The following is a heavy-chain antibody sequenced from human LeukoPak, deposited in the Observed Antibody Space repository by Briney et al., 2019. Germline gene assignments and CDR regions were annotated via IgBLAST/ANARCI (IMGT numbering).Heavy chain of an antibody. D-gene: IGHD3-22*01. CDR3: ARPYYYDSRIDP. J-gene: IGHJ5*02. CDR2: INHSGST. Sequence: SETLSLTCAVYGGSFSGYYWSWIRQPPGKGLEWIGEINHSGSTNYNPSLKSRVTMSVDTSKNQFSLKLSSVTAADTAVYYCARPYYYDSRIDPWGQGTLVTVSS. CDR1: GGSFSGYY. V-gene: IGHV4-34*01.